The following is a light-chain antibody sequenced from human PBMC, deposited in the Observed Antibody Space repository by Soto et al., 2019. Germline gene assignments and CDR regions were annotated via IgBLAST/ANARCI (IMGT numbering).Light chain of an antibody. CDR3: QQRSNWPLT. CDR2: DAS. Sequence: EIVLTQSPATLSWSPGERSTLSCRASQSVSSYLAWYQQKPGQAPRLLIYDASNSATGIPARFSGSGSATDFTLTISSLEPEDFAVYYCQQRSNWPLTFGGGTKVEIK. V-gene: IGKV3-11*01. CDR1: QSVSSY. J-gene: IGKJ4*01.